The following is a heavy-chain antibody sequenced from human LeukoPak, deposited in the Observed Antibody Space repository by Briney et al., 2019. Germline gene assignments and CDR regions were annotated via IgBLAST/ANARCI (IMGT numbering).Heavy chain of an antibody. D-gene: IGHD6-13*01. CDR3: ARAPYSSRWYYFDY. J-gene: IGHJ4*02. V-gene: IGHV4-59*01. CDR2: IHYSGST. CDR1: GGPISIYY. Sequence: PSETLSLTCTVSGGPISIYYWSWIRQPPGKGLEWIGYIHYSGSTNCNPSLKSRVTILLDTSKNQSSLKLSSVTAADTAVYYCARAPYSSRWYYFDYWGQGTLVTVSS.